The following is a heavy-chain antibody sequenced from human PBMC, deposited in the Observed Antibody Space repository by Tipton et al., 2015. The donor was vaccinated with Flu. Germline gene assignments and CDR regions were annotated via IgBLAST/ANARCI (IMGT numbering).Heavy chain of an antibody. V-gene: IGHV4-34*01. J-gene: IGHJ6*04. CDR3: ARVPKGRYLDV. Sequence: TLSLTCAVYGGSFSGYYWSWIRQPPGKGLEWIGEINHSGSTNYNPSLKSRVTISVDTSKNQFSLKLSSVTAADTAGYYCARVPKGRYLDVWGKGTTVTVSS. CDR2: INHSGST. CDR1: GGSFSGYY. D-gene: IGHD3-10*01.